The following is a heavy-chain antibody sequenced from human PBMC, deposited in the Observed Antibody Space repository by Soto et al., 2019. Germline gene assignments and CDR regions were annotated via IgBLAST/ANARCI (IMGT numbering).Heavy chain of an antibody. D-gene: IGHD1-26*01. CDR3: ARDLGSVPFDY. Sequence: PGGSLRLSCAASGFTLSSYGMHWVRQAPGKGLEWVAVIWYDGSNKYYADSVKGRFTISRDNSKNTLYLQMNSLRAEDTAVYYCARDLGSVPFDYWGQGTLVTVSS. V-gene: IGHV3-33*01. CDR2: IWYDGSNK. J-gene: IGHJ4*02. CDR1: GFTLSSYG.